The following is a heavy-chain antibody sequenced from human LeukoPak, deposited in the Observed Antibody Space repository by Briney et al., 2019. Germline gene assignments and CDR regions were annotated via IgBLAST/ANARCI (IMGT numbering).Heavy chain of an antibody. J-gene: IGHJ4*02. CDR3: ARSLYSHDYYSDY. V-gene: IGHV3-30*04. CDR1: GFTFSSYA. D-gene: IGHD5-18*01. CDR2: ISYDGSNK. Sequence: GGSLRLSCAASGFTFSSYAMHWVRQAPGKGLEWVAVISYDGSNKYYADSVKGRFTISRDNSKNTLYLQMNSLRAEDTAVYYCARSLYSHDYYSDYWGQGALVTVSS.